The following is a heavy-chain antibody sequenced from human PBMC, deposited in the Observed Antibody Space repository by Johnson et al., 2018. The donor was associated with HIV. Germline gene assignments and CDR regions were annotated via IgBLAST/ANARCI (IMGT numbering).Heavy chain of an antibody. V-gene: IGHV3-11*04. Sequence: QVQLVESGGGLVKPGGSLRLSCAASGFTFSDYYMSWIRQAPGKGLEWVSYISSSGSTIYYADSVKGRFTISRDNSKNTLYLQMNSLRAEDTAVYYCAREDPPITMVRGVIRHDAFDIWGQGTMVTVSS. CDR1: GFTFSDYY. CDR2: ISSSGSTI. J-gene: IGHJ3*02. CDR3: AREDPPITMVRGVIRHDAFDI. D-gene: IGHD3-10*01.